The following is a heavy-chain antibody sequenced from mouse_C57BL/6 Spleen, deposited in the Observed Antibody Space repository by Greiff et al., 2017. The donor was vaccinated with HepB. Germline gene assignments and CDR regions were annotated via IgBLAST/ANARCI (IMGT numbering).Heavy chain of an antibody. D-gene: IGHD2-12*01. Sequence: QVQLKESGAELVKPGASVKISCKASGYAFSSYWMNWVKQRPGKGLEWIGQIYPGDGDTNYNGKFKGKATLTADKSSSTAYMQLSSLTSEDSAVYFCARYIRGGRGYFDYWGQGTTLTVSS. CDR3: ARYIRGGRGYFDY. CDR2: IYPGDGDT. CDR1: GYAFSSYW. J-gene: IGHJ2*01. V-gene: IGHV1-80*01.